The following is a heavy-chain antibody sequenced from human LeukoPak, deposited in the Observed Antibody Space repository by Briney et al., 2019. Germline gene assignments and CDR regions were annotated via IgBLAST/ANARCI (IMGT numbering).Heavy chain of an antibody. Sequence: GGSLRLSCAASGFTFSSYGMHWVRQAPGKGLEWVAVISYDGSNKCYADSVKGRFTISRDNSKNTLYLQMNSLRAEDTAVYYCAKDLRGSSGYYDSDDYWGQGTLVTVSS. J-gene: IGHJ4*02. CDR3: AKDLRGSSGYYDSDDY. CDR1: GFTFSSYG. D-gene: IGHD3-22*01. CDR2: ISYDGSNK. V-gene: IGHV3-30*18.